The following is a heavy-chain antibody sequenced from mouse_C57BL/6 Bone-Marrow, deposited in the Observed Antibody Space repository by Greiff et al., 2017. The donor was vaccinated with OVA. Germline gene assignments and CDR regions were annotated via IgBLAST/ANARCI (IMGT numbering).Heavy chain of an antibody. V-gene: IGHV1-15*01. J-gene: IGHJ2*01. CDR3: TREEGLLDY. CDR2: IDPETGGT. CDR1: GYTFTDYE. D-gene: IGHD2-13*01. Sequence: QVQLQQSGAELVRPGASVTLSCKASGYTFTDYEMHWVKQTPVHGLVWIGAIDPETGGTAYNQKFKGKAILTADKSSSTAYLELRSLTSEDSAVYYCTREEGLLDYWGKGTTLTVSS.